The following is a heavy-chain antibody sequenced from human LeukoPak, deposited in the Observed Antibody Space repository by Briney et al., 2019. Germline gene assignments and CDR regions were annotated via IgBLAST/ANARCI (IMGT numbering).Heavy chain of an antibody. V-gene: IGHV3-7*01. CDR1: GFTFSDYW. J-gene: IGHJ4*02. D-gene: IGHD2-21*02. Sequence: GGSLRLSCAASGFTFSDYWMNWVRQAPGKGLEWVANIDQDGGGKYYLDSVRGRFTISRDNAKNSLYLQINSLRAEDTAVYYCARGDWAPFDYWGQGSLLTVSS. CDR3: ARGDWAPFDY. CDR2: IDQDGGGK.